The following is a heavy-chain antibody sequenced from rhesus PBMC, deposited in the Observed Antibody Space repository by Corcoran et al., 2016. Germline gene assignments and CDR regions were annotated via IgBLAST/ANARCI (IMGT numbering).Heavy chain of an antibody. CDR1: GGAFSGYY. J-gene: IGHJ4*01. V-gene: IGHV4-165*01. CDR2: RRWSSGST. CDR3: ARGYLYRTYCDY. Sequence: QVQLQESGPGLVKPSETLSLTCAVSGGAFSGYYWGWIRQPPGTGREWIGYRRWSSGSTDYNPSPKMRVTSSTDTSKNQFSLKRSSVTASDTAVYYGARGYLYRTYCDYWGQGVLVTVSS. D-gene: IGHD1-1-1*01.